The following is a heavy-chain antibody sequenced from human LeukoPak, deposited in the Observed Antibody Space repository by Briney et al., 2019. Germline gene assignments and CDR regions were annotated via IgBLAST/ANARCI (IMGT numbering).Heavy chain of an antibody. V-gene: IGHV4-39*07. CDR1: GGSISSSSYY. CDR3: ARVPRLSIAVAAPIFDY. CDR2: IYYSGST. D-gene: IGHD6-19*01. J-gene: IGHJ4*02. Sequence: KPSETLSLTCTVSGGSISSSSYYWGWIRQPPGKGLEWIGSIYYSGSTCYNPSLKSRVTISVDTSKNQFSLKLSSVTAADTAVYYCARVPRLSIAVAAPIFDYWGQGTLVTVSS.